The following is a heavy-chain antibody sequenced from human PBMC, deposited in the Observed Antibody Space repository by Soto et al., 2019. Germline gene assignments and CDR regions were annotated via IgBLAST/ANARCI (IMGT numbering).Heavy chain of an antibody. D-gene: IGHD6-6*01. CDR1: GFTFSSYA. CDR2: ISGSGGST. J-gene: IGHJ3*01. V-gene: IGHV3-23*01. CDR3: AIGDLSLFYSAIFVPDVFDF. Sequence: GGSLRLSCAASGFTFSSYAMSWVRQAPGKGLEWVSAISGSGGSTYYADSVKGRFTISRDDSKNTLYLQMNSLRAEDTAVYYCAIGDLSLFYSAIFVPDVFDFWSQGSSVPVSS.